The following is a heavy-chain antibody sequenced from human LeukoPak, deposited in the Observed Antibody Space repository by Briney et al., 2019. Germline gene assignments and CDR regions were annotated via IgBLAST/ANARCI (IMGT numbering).Heavy chain of an antibody. V-gene: IGHV1-2*02. CDR3: AREAEYYYDSSGYHPGDY. Sequence: ASVKVSCKASGYTFTGYYMHWVRQAPGQGLEWMGWINPNSGGTNYAQKFQGRVTMTRDTSISTAYMELSRLRSDDTAVYYCAREAEYYYDSSGYHPGDYRGQGTLVTVSP. CDR2: INPNSGGT. CDR1: GYTFTGYY. D-gene: IGHD3-22*01. J-gene: IGHJ4*02.